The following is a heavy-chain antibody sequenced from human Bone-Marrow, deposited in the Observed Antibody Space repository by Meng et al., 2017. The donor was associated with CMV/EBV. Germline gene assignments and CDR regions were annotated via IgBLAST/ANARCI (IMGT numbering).Heavy chain of an antibody. V-gene: IGHV1-2*02. CDR2: INPNSGGT. CDR1: GYTFTGYY. J-gene: IGHJ5*02. Sequence: ASVKVSCKASGYTFTGYYMHWVRQAPGQGLEWMGWINPNSGGTDYAQKFQGRVTLTRDTSMNTAYMELSSLRSDDTAVFYCARMPIAAGPAWGQGTLVTVSS. CDR3: ARMPIAAGPA. D-gene: IGHD6-6*01.